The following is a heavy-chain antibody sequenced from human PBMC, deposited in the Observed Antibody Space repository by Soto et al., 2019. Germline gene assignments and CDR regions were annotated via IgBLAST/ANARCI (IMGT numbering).Heavy chain of an antibody. CDR3: ARTGKFYYYENSGLPFDP. V-gene: IGHV4-39*07. CDR2: IYYSGST. D-gene: IGHD3-22*01. J-gene: IGHJ5*02. CDR1: GGSISSSSYY. Sequence: PSETLSLTCTVSGGSISSSSYYWGWIRQPPGKGLEWIGSIYYSGSTYYNPSLKSRVTTSIDKSKNQFSLKLKSVTAADTAVYFCARTGKFYYYENSGLPFDPWGQGTLVTVSS.